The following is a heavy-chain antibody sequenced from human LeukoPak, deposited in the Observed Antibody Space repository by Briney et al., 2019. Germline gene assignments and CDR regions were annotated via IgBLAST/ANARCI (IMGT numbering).Heavy chain of an antibody. Sequence: APVKVSCTASGYTFTDYYMHWVRQAPGQGLEWMGWINPNSGGTNYAQKFQGRVTMTRDTSISTAYMELSRLRSDDTAVYYCARDYPITGYSNGRGWFDPWGQGTLVTVSS. J-gene: IGHJ5*02. CDR3: ARDYPITGYSNGRGWFDP. CDR1: GYTFTDYY. D-gene: IGHD1-26*01. CDR2: INPNSGGT. V-gene: IGHV1-2*02.